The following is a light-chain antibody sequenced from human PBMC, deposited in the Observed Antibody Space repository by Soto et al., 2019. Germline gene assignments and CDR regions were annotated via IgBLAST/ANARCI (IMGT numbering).Light chain of an antibody. CDR2: AAS. CDR1: QSISRY. CDR3: QQNYRATPWT. Sequence: DIQMTQSPSSLSASVGDRITITCRASQSISRYLNWYQHKPGKAPKLLINAASSLERGVPSRFXXXXSGTDFTLNISSLQPDDFATYYCQQNYRATPWTFGQGTKVEVK. J-gene: IGKJ1*01. V-gene: IGKV1-39*01.